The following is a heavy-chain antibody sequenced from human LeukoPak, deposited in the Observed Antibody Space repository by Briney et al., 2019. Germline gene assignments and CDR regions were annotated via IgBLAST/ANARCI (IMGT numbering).Heavy chain of an antibody. CDR2: IKPDGTEK. D-gene: IGHD3-10*01. Sequence: GGSLRLSCAASGFVFSNYWMSWVRQAPGKGLEWVANIKPDGTEKYYVDSLKGRFTISRDNTKNSLYLQMSSLRVEDTAVYYCARDSNSYGSGATIDYWGQGTLVTVSS. V-gene: IGHV3-7*01. J-gene: IGHJ4*02. CDR1: GFVFSNYW. CDR3: ARDSNSYGSGATIDY.